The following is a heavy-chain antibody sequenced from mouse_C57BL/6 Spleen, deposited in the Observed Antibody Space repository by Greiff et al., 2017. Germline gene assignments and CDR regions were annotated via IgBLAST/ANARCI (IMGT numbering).Heavy chain of an antibody. CDR2: INPNNGGT. CDR1: GYTFTDYY. Sequence: VQLQQSGPELVKPGASVKISCKASGYTFTDYYMNWVKQSHGKSLEWIGDINPNNGGTSYNQKFKGKATLTVDKSSSTAYMELRSLTSEDSAVYYCAREEDYSNYEAWFAYWGQGTLVTVSA. CDR3: AREEDYSNYEAWFAY. V-gene: IGHV1-26*01. J-gene: IGHJ3*01. D-gene: IGHD2-5*01.